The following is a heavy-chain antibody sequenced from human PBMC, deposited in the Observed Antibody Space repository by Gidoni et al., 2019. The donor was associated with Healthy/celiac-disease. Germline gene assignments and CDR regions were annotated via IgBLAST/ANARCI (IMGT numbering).Heavy chain of an antibody. CDR1: GFTFSSYA. CDR3: ARYRYYDSSGYFDY. Sequence: QVQLVESGGGVIQPGRSLRLSCAASGFTFSSYAMHWVRQAPGKGLEWVAVISYDGSNKYYADSVKGRFTISRDNSKNTLYLQMNSLRAEDTAVYYCARYRYYDSSGYFDYWGQGTLVTVSS. J-gene: IGHJ4*02. V-gene: IGHV3-30*01. D-gene: IGHD3-22*01. CDR2: ISYDGSNK.